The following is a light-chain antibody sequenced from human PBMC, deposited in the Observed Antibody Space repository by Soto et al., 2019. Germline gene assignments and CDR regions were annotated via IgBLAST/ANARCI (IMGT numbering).Light chain of an antibody. CDR1: QDIRNY. V-gene: IGKV1-27*01. Sequence: IQMTQSPSSLSASVGDRVTITCRASQDIRNYLVWYQQKPGKVPKLLIYEAYNLQSGVPSRFSGSGSGTDFTLTISSLQPEDVATYYCQKYNSAPLTFGGGTTVEIK. CDR2: EAY. J-gene: IGKJ4*01. CDR3: QKYNSAPLT.